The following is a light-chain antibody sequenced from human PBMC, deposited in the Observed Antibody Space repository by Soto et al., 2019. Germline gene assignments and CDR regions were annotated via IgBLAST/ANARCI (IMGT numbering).Light chain of an antibody. J-gene: IGLJ1*01. Sequence: QSVLTQPASVSGSPGQSITISCTGATTDVDGYDYVSWYQQHPGQAPKLMIFDVNNRPSGVSGRFSGSKSGDTASLTISGLQAEDDGDYYRTSYTGSAPFYVFGSGTKVTVL. V-gene: IGLV2-14*03. CDR1: TTDVDGYDY. CDR2: DVN. CDR3: TSYTGSAPFYV.